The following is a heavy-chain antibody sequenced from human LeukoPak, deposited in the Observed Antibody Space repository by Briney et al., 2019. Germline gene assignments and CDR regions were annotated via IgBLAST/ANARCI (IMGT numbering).Heavy chain of an antibody. V-gene: IGHV3-49*04. Sequence: GGSLRLSCTASGFTFGDYAMSWVRQAPGKGLEWVGFIRSKAYGGTTEYAASVKGRFTISRDDSKSIAYLQMNSLKTEDTAVYYCTRWSLLWFAELFDYWGQGTLVTVSS. D-gene: IGHD3-10*01. CDR2: IRSKAYGGTT. J-gene: IGHJ4*02. CDR3: TRWSLLWFAELFDY. CDR1: GFTFGDYA.